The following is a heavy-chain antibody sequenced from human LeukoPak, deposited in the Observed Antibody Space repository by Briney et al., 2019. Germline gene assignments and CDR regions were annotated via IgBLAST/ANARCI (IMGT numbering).Heavy chain of an antibody. J-gene: IGHJ4*02. CDR1: GFTFSSYS. Sequence: PGGSLRLSCAASGFTFSSYSMNWVRQAPGKGLEWVSSISSSSSYIYYADSVKGRFTISRDNAKNSLYLQMNSLRAEDTAVYYCARDWVMIFGWGNSFDYWGQGTLVTVSS. V-gene: IGHV3-21*01. D-gene: IGHD3/OR15-3a*01. CDR3: ARDWVMIFGWGNSFDY. CDR2: ISSSSSYI.